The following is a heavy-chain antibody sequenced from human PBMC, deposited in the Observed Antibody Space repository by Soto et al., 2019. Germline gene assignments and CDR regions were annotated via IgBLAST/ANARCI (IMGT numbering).Heavy chain of an antibody. V-gene: IGHV1-2*06. CDR2: INPNNGDT. J-gene: IGHJ4*02. D-gene: IGHD3-10*01. Sequence: SVEVTCKASGYFFTSHYIHWVRLAHGRGLEWMGRINPNNGDTNSPQKFQGRVTMTSDTSISTAYMEMSGLRSDDTALYYCAREVTYGGGSFSLGLWGQGTLVTVFS. CDR3: AREVTYGGGSFSLGL. CDR1: GYFFTSHY.